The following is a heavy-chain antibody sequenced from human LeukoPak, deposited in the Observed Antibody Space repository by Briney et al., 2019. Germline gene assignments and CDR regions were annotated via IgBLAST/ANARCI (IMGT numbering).Heavy chain of an antibody. J-gene: IGHJ5*02. Sequence: GRSLRLSCAASGFTFSSYGMHWVRQAPGKGLEWVAVISYDGSNKYYADSVKGRFTISRDNSKNTLYLQMNSLRAEDTAVYYCARDRSRIQLGFCWFDPWGQGTLVTVSS. CDR1: GFTFSSYG. D-gene: IGHD5-18*01. CDR3: ARDRSRIQLGFCWFDP. CDR2: ISYDGSNK. V-gene: IGHV3-30*19.